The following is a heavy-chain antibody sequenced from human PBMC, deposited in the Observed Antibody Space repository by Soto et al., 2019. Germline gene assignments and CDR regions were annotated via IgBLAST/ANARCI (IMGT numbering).Heavy chain of an antibody. J-gene: IGHJ6*02. V-gene: IGHV3-53*01. Sequence: PGGSLRLSCAASGFTVSSNYMSWVRQAPGKGLEWVSVIYSGGSTYYADSVKGRFTISRDNSKNTLYLQMNSLRAEDTAVYYCARILRRPVVSTFYYYYGMDVWGQGTTVTVSS. CDR1: GFTVSSNY. CDR2: IYSGGST. CDR3: ARILRRPVVSTFYYYYGMDV. D-gene: IGHD2-15*01.